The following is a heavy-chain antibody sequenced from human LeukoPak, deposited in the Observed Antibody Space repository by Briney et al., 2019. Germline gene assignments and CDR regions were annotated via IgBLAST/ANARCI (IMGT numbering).Heavy chain of an antibody. V-gene: IGHV3-23*01. J-gene: IGHJ4*02. CDR2: ISGGSENT. D-gene: IGHD3-16*01. CDR1: GFTFTNYA. Sequence: EGSLRLSCAASGFTFTNYAMSWVRQAPRKGLEWVSTISGGSENTHYADSVRGRFTISRDNSKNTLYMEMNSLRAEDTAVYYCAKRLPFDYWGQGTLVTVSS. CDR3: AKRLPFDY.